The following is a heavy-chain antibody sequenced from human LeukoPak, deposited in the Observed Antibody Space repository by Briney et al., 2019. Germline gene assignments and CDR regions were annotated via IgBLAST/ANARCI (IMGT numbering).Heavy chain of an antibody. Sequence: ASVKVSCKASGYTFTGYYMHWVRQAPGQGLEWMGWINPNSGASKYTQKFQGRVTMTRDTSISTVYMELSRLRSDDTAVYYCARDQAWELPYYWGQGTLVTVSS. D-gene: IGHD1-26*01. CDR3: ARDQAWELPYY. CDR2: INPNSGAS. CDR1: GYTFTGYY. V-gene: IGHV1-2*02. J-gene: IGHJ4*02.